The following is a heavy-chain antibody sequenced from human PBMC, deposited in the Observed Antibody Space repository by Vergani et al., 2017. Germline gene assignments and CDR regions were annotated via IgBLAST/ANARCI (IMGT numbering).Heavy chain of an antibody. Sequence: QVQLVESGGGVVKPGGSLRLSCAASGFTFSDYYMSWIRQAPGKGLEWVSYISSSSSYTNYADSVKGRFTISRDNAKNSLYLQMNSLRAEDTAVYYCARDGIFGVVMDVWGQGTTVTVSS. D-gene: IGHD3-3*01. CDR1: GFTFSDYY. CDR2: ISSSSSYT. V-gene: IGHV3-11*06. J-gene: IGHJ6*02. CDR3: ARDGIFGVVMDV.